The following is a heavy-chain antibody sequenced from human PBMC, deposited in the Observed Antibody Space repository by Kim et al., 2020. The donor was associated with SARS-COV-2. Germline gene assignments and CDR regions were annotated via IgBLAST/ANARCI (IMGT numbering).Heavy chain of an antibody. CDR2: INPSGGST. CDR1: GYTFTSYY. V-gene: IGHV1-46*01. CDR3: AREGRESRYSSSTYYFDY. J-gene: IGHJ4*02. D-gene: IGHD6-13*01. Sequence: ASVKVSCKASGYTFTSYYMHWVRQAPGQGLEWMGIINPSGGSTSYAQKFQGRVTMTRDTSTSTVYMELSSLRSEDTAVYYCAREGRESRYSSSTYYFDYWGQGTLVTVSS.